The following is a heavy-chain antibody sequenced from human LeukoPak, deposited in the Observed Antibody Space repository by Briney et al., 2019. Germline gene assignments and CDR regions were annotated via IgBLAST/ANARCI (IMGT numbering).Heavy chain of an antibody. V-gene: IGHV4-34*01. CDR3: AGMATITRDFDY. CDR2: INHSGST. Sequence: SETLSLTCAVYGGSFSGYYWSWIRQPPGKGLEWIGEINHSGSTNYNPSLKSRVTISVDTSKNQFSLKLSSVTAADTAVYYCAGMATITRDFDYWGQGTLVTVSS. CDR1: GGSFSGYY. J-gene: IGHJ4*02. D-gene: IGHD5-12*01.